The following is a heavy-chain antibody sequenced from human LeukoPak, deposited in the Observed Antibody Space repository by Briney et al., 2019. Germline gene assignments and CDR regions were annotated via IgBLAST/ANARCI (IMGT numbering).Heavy chain of an antibody. CDR3: AKDNRRHYTSGPNPDSLH. Sequence: GGSLRLSCAASGFTFSIYSINWVRQAPGKGLEWVSGISWNSGSIDYADSVKGRFTISRDNAKNSLYLQMNSLRVEDTAFYYCAKDNRRHYTSGPNPDSLHWGQGALVTVSS. CDR1: GFTFSIYS. CDR2: ISWNSGSI. D-gene: IGHD6-19*01. J-gene: IGHJ4*02. V-gene: IGHV3-9*01.